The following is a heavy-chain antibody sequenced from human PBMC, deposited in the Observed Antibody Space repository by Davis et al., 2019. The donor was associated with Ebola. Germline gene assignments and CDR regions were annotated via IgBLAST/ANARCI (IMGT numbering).Heavy chain of an antibody. CDR1: GFTFSSHW. J-gene: IGHJ4*02. Sequence: PGGSLRLSCAVSGFTFSSHWMSWVRQAPGKGLEWVANINPDGGDKQYVDSMEGRFTISRDNAKNLLYLQMNSLRVEDTAVYYCARPDRSIRTTPGYWGQGTLVTVSS. D-gene: IGHD1/OR15-1a*01. V-gene: IGHV3-7*01. CDR2: INPDGGDK. CDR3: ARPDRSIRTTPGY.